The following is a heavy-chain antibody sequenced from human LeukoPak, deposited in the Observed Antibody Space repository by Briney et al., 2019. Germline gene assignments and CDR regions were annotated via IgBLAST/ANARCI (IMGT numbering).Heavy chain of an antibody. CDR1: GGSFSGYY. D-gene: IGHD1-14*01. CDR2: INHSGST. Sequence: SETLSLTCAVYGGSFSGYYWSWIRQPPGKGLEWIGEINHSGSTNYNPSLKSRVTISVDTSKNQFSLKLSSVTAADTAVYFCATREEAHTSPGAFEIWGQGTMVTVSS. CDR3: ATREEAHTSPGAFEI. V-gene: IGHV4-34*01. J-gene: IGHJ3*02.